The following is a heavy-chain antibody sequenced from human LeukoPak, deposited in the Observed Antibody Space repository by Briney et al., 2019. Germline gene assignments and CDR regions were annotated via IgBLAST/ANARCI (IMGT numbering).Heavy chain of an antibody. J-gene: IGHJ5*02. CDR3: ARDSIAAAGIPWFDP. D-gene: IGHD6-13*01. Sequence: ASVKVSCKASGYTFTGYYMHWVRQAPGQGLEWMGWININSGGTNYAQKFQGRVTMTRDTSIATAYMELSRLTSDDTAAYYCARDSIAAAGIPWFDPWGQGTLVTVSS. CDR2: ININSGGT. V-gene: IGHV1-2*02. CDR1: GYTFTGYY.